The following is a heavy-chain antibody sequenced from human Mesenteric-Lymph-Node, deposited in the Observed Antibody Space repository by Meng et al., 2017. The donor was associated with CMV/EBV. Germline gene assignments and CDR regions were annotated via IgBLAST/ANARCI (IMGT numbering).Heavy chain of an antibody. Sequence: GESLKISCAASGFTFSSYGMSWVRQAPGKGLEWVSAITGGGRTTYYADSVKGRFTISRDNSKNTVFLQMNSLRAEDTAVYYCARDPSRRGYSYKVYWGQGTLVTVSS. CDR1: GFTFSSYG. D-gene: IGHD5-18*01. J-gene: IGHJ4*02. CDR3: ARDPSRRGYSYKVY. V-gene: IGHV3-23*01. CDR2: ITGGGRTT.